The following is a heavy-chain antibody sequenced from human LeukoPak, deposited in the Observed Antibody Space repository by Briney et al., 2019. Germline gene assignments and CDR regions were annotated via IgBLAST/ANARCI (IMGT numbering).Heavy chain of an antibody. CDR1: GFIFSSHS. V-gene: IGHV3-48*01. CDR2: ISGSSTSGSSSFI. D-gene: IGHD5-12*01. J-gene: IGHJ4*02. CDR3: ARDWAMID. Sequence: GKSLRLSCAASGFIFSSHSMNWVRQAPGKGLEWLSYISGSSTSGSSSFIYYADSVKGRFTISRDNAKNSLCLQMKGLRVEDTAAYYCARDWAMIDWGQGTLVTVSS.